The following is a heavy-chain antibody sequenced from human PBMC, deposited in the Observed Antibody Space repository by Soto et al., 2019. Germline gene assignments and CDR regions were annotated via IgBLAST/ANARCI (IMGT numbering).Heavy chain of an antibody. Sequence: QVQLHESGPGLVKPSETLSLTCTVSGGSVSSGSYYWSWIRQPPGKGLEFIGYIFYNGSTNYNPSLKSRVTMSVDTSRDQFSLRLSSVTAPDTAFYYCARGVTMITGFDYWGQGSLVTVSS. D-gene: IGHD3-22*01. CDR3: ARGVTMITGFDY. J-gene: IGHJ4*02. V-gene: IGHV4-61*01. CDR2: IFYNGST. CDR1: GGSVSSGSYY.